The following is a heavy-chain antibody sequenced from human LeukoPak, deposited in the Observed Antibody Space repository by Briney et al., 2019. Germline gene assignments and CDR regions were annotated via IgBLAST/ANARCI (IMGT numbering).Heavy chain of an antibody. V-gene: IGHV4-34*01. J-gene: IGHJ4*02. CDR1: GGSFSGYY. Sequence: SETLSLTCAVYGGSFSGYYWSWIRQPPGKGLEWIGSIYYSGSTYYNPSLKSRVTISVDTSKNQFSLKLSSVTAADTAVYYCARLTVTADYWGQGTLVTVSS. D-gene: IGHD4-17*01. CDR3: ARLTVTADY. CDR2: IYYSGST.